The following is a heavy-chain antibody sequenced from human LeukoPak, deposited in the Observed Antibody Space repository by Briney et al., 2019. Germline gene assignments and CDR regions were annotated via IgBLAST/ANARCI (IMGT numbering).Heavy chain of an antibody. CDR2: ISANSGKT. D-gene: IGHD3-22*01. J-gene: IGHJ5*02. V-gene: IGHV1-18*01. CDR1: GYTFSSHG. Sequence: GASVKVSCKTSGYTFSSHGITWVRQAPGQGLEWMGWISANSGKTYYAQKFQGRVTMTTDTSTSTAYMELRILRSDDTAVYYCARPNNYYDDNGYYNYFDPWGQGTLVTVSS. CDR3: ARPNNYYDDNGYYNYFDP.